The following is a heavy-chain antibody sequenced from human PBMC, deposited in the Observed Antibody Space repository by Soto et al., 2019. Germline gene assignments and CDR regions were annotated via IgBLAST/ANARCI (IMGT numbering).Heavy chain of an antibody. CDR3: ARDASSRYYDSSDFDY. D-gene: IGHD3-22*01. V-gene: IGHV4-39*02. J-gene: IGHJ4*02. CDR2: IYYIGNP. Sequence: SETLSLTCSVSGGSISSGSYSWGWIRQPPGKGLEWIGTIYYIGNPYYTPSLKSRLTISVDTSKNQLSLKLSSVTAADTAVYYCARDASSRYYDSSDFDYWGQGTLVTVSS. CDR1: GGSISSGSYS.